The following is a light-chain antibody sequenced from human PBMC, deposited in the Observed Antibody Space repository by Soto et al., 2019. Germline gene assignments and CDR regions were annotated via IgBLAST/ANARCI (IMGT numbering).Light chain of an antibody. Sequence: DLLMTQSPSSLSASVGDRVTITFQASQNINNYLNWSQPKPRRAPXXLIYDATNLEAGVPSRFRGSGSGTDFTITISRLSPEDAATYYCQQYENLPTFGQGTQLDIK. CDR1: QNINNY. CDR3: QQYENLPT. CDR2: DAT. J-gene: IGKJ5*01. V-gene: IGKV1-33*01.